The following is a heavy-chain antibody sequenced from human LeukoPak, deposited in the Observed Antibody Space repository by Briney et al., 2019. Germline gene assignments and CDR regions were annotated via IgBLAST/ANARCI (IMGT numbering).Heavy chain of an antibody. CDR3: DLYGSGRMNWFDP. V-gene: IGHV3-23*01. D-gene: IGHD3-10*01. Sequence: GGSMRLSCAASGFTFSSYAMSWVRQAPGKGLEWVSAISGSGGSTYYADSVKGRFTISRDNSKNTLYLQMNSLRAEDTAVYYCDLYGSGRMNWFDPRGQGTLVTVSS. J-gene: IGHJ5*02. CDR2: ISGSGGST. CDR1: GFTFSSYA.